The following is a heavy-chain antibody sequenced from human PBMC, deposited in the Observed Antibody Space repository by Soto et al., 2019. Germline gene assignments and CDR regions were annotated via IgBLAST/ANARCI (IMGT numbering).Heavy chain of an antibody. CDR2: IIPIIPTA. D-gene: IGHD3-3*01. Sequence: QVQLVQSGAEVKKPGSSGKVSCKASGDTFNTYSIIWVRQAPGRGLEWMGGIIPIIPTANYAQKFQDRVTITADEPTSTAYMELSSLRSEDTAVYYCARGSEEWSNLGYLNYWGQGTLVTVSS. CDR1: GDTFNTYS. CDR3: ARGSEEWSNLGYLNY. J-gene: IGHJ4*02. V-gene: IGHV1-69*01.